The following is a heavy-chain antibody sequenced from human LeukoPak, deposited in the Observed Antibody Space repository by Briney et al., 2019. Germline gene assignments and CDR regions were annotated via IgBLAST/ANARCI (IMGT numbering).Heavy chain of an antibody. Sequence: PGGSLRLSCAASGFTVSSNYMSWVRQAPGKGLEWVSVIYRGGSTYYADSVKGRFTISRGNSKNTLYLQMNSLRAEDTAVYYCARGRDGYKYYYYYYVDVWGKGTTVTISS. V-gene: IGHV3-53*01. CDR2: IYRGGST. D-gene: IGHD5-24*01. CDR3: ARGRDGYKYYYYYYVDV. CDR1: GFTVSSNY. J-gene: IGHJ6*03.